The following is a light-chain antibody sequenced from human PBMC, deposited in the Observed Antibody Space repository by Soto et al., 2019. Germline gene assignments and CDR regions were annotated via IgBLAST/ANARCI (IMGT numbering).Light chain of an antibody. J-gene: IGLJ1*01. Sequence: QSVMTQPPSVSAAPGQKVTISCSGSSSNIGGNSVSWYQQLPGTAPKLLIYDDDKRPSGIPDRFSGSKSGTSATLGITGFQTGDEADYYCGSWDSSLSAYVFGTLTKLTV. CDR3: GSWDSSLSAYV. CDR2: DDD. CDR1: SSNIGGNS. V-gene: IGLV1-51*01.